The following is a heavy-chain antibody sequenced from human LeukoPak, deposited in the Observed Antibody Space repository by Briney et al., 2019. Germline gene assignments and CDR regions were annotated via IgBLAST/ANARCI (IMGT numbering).Heavy chain of an antibody. CDR1: GYTFTGYY. CDR2: INPNSGGT. D-gene: IGHD2-2*01. V-gene: IGHV1-2*02. CDR3: ARDHVVVPAGSYNWFDP. Sequence: GASVKVSCKASGYTFTGYYMHWVRQAPGQGLEWMGWINPNSGGTSYAQKFQGRVTMTRDTSISTAYMELSRLRSDDTAVYYCARDHVVVPAGSYNWFDPWGQGTLVTVSS. J-gene: IGHJ5*02.